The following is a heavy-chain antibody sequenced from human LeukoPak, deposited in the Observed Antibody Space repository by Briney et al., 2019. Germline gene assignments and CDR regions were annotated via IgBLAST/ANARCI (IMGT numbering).Heavy chain of an antibody. D-gene: IGHD6-19*01. CDR1: GGSISSYY. Sequence: PSETLSLTCTVSGGSISSYYWSWIRQPPGKGLEWIGYIYYSGSTNYNPSLKSRVTISVDTSKNQFSLKLSSVTAADTAVYYCARVLGIAVAGKYYYYGMNVWGQGTTVTVSS. V-gene: IGHV4-59*01. CDR3: ARVLGIAVAGKYYYYGMNV. J-gene: IGHJ6*02. CDR2: IYYSGST.